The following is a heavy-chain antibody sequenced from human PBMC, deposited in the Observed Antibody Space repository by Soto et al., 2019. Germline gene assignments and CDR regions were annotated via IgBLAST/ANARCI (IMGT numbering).Heavy chain of an antibody. CDR1: GFAFSSYG. V-gene: IGHV3-33*01. Sequence: QVQLVESGGGVVQPGRSLRLSCAASGFAFSSYGMHWVRQAPGKGLERVAVIWYDGSNKYYADSVKRRFTISRDNSKNTLYLQMKSLRAEDPAVYYCARDLLGSGEGTLSGFDYWGQGTLVIVSS. D-gene: IGHD7-27*01. CDR2: IWYDGSNK. CDR3: ARDLLGSGEGTLSGFDY. J-gene: IGHJ4*02.